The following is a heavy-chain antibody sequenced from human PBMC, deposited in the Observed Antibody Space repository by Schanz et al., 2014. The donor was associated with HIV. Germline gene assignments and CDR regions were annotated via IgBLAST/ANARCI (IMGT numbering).Heavy chain of an antibody. CDR1: GLPFSTSA. D-gene: IGHD2-15*01. CDR2: ISSSSSTI. V-gene: IGHV3-48*01. J-gene: IGHJ2*01. Sequence: EVRLLESGGGLVQPGGSRRLSCAVSGLPFSTSAMSWVRQAPGKGLEWVSYISSSSSTIYYADSVKGRFTISRDNSKNTLYLQMNSLRAEDTAVYYCALSRPSGYGGSWYFDLWGRGTLVAVSS. CDR3: ALSRPSGYGGSWYFDL.